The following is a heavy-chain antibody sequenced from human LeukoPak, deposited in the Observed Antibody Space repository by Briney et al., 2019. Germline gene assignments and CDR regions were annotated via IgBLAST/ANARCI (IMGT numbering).Heavy chain of an antibody. Sequence: SETLSLTCTVSGGSISSYYWSWIRQPPGKGLEWIGYIYYSGSTNYNPSLKSRVTISVDTSKNQFSLKLSSVTAADTAVYYCAREARYNWFDPWGQGTLVTVSS. CDR3: AREARYNWFDP. D-gene: IGHD6-6*01. V-gene: IGHV4-59*01. CDR2: IYYSGST. CDR1: GGSISSYY. J-gene: IGHJ5*02.